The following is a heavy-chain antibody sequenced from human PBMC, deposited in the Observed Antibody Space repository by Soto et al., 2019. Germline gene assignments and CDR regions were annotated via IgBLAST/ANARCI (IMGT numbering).Heavy chain of an antibody. CDR1: GGSVSGFSYY. Sequence: PSETLSLTCSVSGGSVSGFSYYWSWIRQPPGRRPEWIGYIHHSGATRYNPSLNDRVSISLDTSKNHLALKLNSVTAADTAVYYCARDHXMFDSPPRSPQFYHGMDVWGQGTTVTVS. D-gene: IGHD3-10*02. CDR2: IHHSGAT. CDR3: ARDHXMFDSPPRSPQFYHGMDV. J-gene: IGHJ6*02. V-gene: IGHV4-61*03.